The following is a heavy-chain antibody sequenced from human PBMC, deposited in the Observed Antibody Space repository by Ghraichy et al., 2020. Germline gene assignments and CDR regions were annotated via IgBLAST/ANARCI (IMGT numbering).Heavy chain of an antibody. V-gene: IGHV3-7*03. D-gene: IGHD6-19*01. CDR3: ARDERVSLQWLVPNYYYYGMDV. Sequence: GESLNISCAASGFTFSSYWMSWVRQAPGKGLEWVANIKQDGSEKYYVDSVKGRFTISRDNAKNSLYLQMNSLRAEDTAVYYCARDERVSLQWLVPNYYYYGMDVWGQGTTVTVSS. CDR2: IKQDGSEK. CDR1: GFTFSSYW. J-gene: IGHJ6*02.